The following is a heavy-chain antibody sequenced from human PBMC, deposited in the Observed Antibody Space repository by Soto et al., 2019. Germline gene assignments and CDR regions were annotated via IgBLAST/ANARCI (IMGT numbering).Heavy chain of an antibody. V-gene: IGHV4-39*01. D-gene: IGHD3-3*01. Sequence: TSETLSLTCTVSGGSISSSSYYWGWIRQPPGKGLEWIGSIYYSGSTYYNPSLKSRVTISVDTSKNQFSLKLSSVTAADTAVYYCARQQTTDDFWSGYSLFGTPNWFDPWGQGTLVTSPQ. CDR2: IYYSGST. CDR3: ARQQTTDDFWSGYSLFGTPNWFDP. CDR1: GGSISSSSYY. J-gene: IGHJ5*02.